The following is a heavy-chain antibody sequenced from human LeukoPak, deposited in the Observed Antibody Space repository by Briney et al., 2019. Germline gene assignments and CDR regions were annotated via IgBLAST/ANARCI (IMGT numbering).Heavy chain of an antibody. J-gene: IGHJ6*03. CDR3: ARGSRHYSNYYYYYYMDV. CDR1: GGSISSSNW. Sequence: SETLSLTCAVSGGSISSSNWWSWVRQPPGKGLEWIGEIYHSGSTNYNPSLKSRVTISVDKSKNQFSLKLSSVTAADTAVYYCARGSRHYSNYYYYYYMDVWGKGTTVTVSS. V-gene: IGHV4-4*02. D-gene: IGHD4-11*01. CDR2: IYHSGST.